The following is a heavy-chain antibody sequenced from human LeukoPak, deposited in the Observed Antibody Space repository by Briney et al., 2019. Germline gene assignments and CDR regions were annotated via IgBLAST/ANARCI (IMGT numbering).Heavy chain of an antibody. V-gene: IGHV3-23*01. J-gene: IGHJ4*02. Sequence: GGSLRLSCAAPGFTVSSNYMSWVRQAPGKGLEWVSAISGSGGGTYYADSVRGRFTISRDDSKNTLYLQLNSLRAEDTAVYYCATDLILTGYYSGDYWGQGTPVTVSS. CDR2: ISGSGGGT. CDR3: ATDLILTGYYSGDY. D-gene: IGHD3-9*01. CDR1: GFTVSSNY.